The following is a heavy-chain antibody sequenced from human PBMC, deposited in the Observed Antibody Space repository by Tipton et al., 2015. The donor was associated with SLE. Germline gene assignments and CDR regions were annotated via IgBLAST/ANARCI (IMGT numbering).Heavy chain of an antibody. D-gene: IGHD4-11*01. Sequence: TLSLTCAVYGGSFSGYYWSWIRQPPGKGLEWIGEINHSGSTNYNPSLKSRVTISVDTSRNQFSLKLNSVTAADTAVYYCARRSDDYSNWFDPWGQGTLVTVSS. V-gene: IGHV4-34*01. CDR2: INHSGST. J-gene: IGHJ5*02. CDR3: ARRSDDYSNWFDP. CDR1: GGSFSGYY.